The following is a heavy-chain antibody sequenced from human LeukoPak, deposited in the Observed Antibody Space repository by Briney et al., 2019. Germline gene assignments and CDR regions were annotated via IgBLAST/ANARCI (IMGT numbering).Heavy chain of an antibody. D-gene: IGHD1-26*01. CDR2: IRFDGSIT. V-gene: IGHV3-30*02. Sequence: GGSLRLSCAASGFTFSDYGMVWVRVRQAPGEGLEWMAFIRFDGSITYYADSVKGRFTISRDNAKNSLYLQMNSLRAEDTAVYYCARRRRYSGSPGAFDIWGQGTMVTVSS. CDR3: ARRRRYSGSPGAFDI. J-gene: IGHJ3*02. CDR1: GFTFSDYG.